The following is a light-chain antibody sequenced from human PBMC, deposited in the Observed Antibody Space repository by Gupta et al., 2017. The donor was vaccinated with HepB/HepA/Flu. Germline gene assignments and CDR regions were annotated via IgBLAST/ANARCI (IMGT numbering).Light chain of an antibody. CDR2: DAS. Sequence: EIVMTPSPATLPVSQGETVILSCRASQSVSRKLAWYQQKLGQAPRLLIYDASTRATDIPARFSGSGSGTEFTLTISSLQSEDFAIYYCQHYNNWPPYAFGQGTKLEIK. V-gene: IGKV3-15*01. CDR1: QSVSRK. CDR3: QHYNNWPPYA. J-gene: IGKJ2*01.